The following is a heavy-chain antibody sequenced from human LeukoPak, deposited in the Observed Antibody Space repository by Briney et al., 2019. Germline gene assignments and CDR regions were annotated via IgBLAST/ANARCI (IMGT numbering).Heavy chain of an antibody. V-gene: IGHV1-2*02. CDR1: GYTLTGYY. D-gene: IGHD6-19*01. Sequence: ASVKVSCKASGYTLTGYYLHWVRQAPGLGLEWMGWINPNTGATHSAQKFQGRITMTRDSSISTAYMDLSRLRSDDTAVYYCARDRVGSGWPRPYYFEVWGQGTLVTVSS. CDR2: INPNTGAT. J-gene: IGHJ4*02. CDR3: ARDRVGSGWPRPYYFEV.